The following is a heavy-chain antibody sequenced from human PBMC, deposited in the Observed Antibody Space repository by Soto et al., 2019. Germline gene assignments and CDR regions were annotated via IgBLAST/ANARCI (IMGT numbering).Heavy chain of an antibody. J-gene: IGHJ4*02. CDR3: DRTYGDSGDYYFDY. V-gene: IGHV4-59*08. CDR1: GGSISSYY. D-gene: IGHD4-17*01. Sequence: PSETLSLTCTVSGGSISSYYWSWIRQPPGKGLEWIGYIYYSGSTNYNPSLKSRVTISVDTSKNQFSLKLSSVTAADTAVYYCDRTYGDSGDYYFDYWGQGTLVTVSS. CDR2: IYYSGST.